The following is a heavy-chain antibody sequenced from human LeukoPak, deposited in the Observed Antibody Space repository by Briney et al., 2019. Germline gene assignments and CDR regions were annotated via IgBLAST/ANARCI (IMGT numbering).Heavy chain of an antibody. CDR2: MYYSVTT. CDR1: GYFISSGYY. D-gene: IGHD1-7*01. V-gene: IGHV4-38-2*02. Sequence: SETLSLTCSVSGYFISSGYYWGWIRQPPGKGLEWIGSMYYSVTTHHNPSLKSRVSISFDTTKNQFSLKLNSVTAADTAVYYCARGRNWNYESHFDYWGQGTLVTVSS. CDR3: ARGRNWNYESHFDY. J-gene: IGHJ4*02.